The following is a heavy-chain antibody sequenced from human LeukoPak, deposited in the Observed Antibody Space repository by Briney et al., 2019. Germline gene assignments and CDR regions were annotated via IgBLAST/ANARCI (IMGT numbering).Heavy chain of an antibody. Sequence: PSETLSLTCTVSGGSISSSSFFWGWIRQPPGKGLEWIATIYYNGNTYYNPSLKSRVTISIDTSKNQFSLKLSSVTAADTAVYFCARIRHVGGTDYWGRGTLVTVSS. J-gene: IGHJ4*02. CDR2: IYYNGNT. D-gene: IGHD6-19*01. CDR3: ARIRHVGGTDY. V-gene: IGHV4-39*07. CDR1: GGSISSSSFF.